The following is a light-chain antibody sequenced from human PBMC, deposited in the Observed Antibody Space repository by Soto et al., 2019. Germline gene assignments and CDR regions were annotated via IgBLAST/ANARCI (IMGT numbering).Light chain of an antibody. Sequence: DIQMTQSPSTLSASVGDRVTITCRASQSISSWLAWYQQKPGKAPKLLIYAASNLQSGVPSRFSGSGSGTNFILTISSLQPEDFATYHCQQSYSSPRTFGQGTKVDIK. CDR3: QQSYSSPRT. CDR1: QSISSW. CDR2: AAS. J-gene: IGKJ1*01. V-gene: IGKV1-39*01.